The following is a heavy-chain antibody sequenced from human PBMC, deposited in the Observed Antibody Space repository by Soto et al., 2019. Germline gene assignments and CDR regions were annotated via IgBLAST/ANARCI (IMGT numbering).Heavy chain of an antibody. CDR1: GYRFTSYW. CDR3: ARLTTVTLYYYYGMDV. CDR2: IYRGDSDT. J-gene: IGHJ6*02. Sequence: GESLKISCKGSGYRFTSYWIGWVRQMTGKGLEWMGIIYRGDSDTRYSPSFQGQVTISADKSISTAYLQWSSLKASDTAMYYCARLTTVTLYYYYGMDVWGQGTTVTVSS. D-gene: IGHD4-17*01. V-gene: IGHV5-51*01.